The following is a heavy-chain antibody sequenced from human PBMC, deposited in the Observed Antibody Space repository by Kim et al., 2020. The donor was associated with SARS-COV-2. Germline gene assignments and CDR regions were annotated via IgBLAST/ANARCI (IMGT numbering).Heavy chain of an antibody. D-gene: IGHD1-26*01. CDR1: GFTFNNYW. CDR2: INEDGNTK. Sequence: GGSLRLSCVASGFTFNNYWMSWVRQAPGEGLECVANINEDGNTKNYVGSVKGRFIVSRDNAKNSLYLQMNGLRAEDTAVYYCARDLSGSYDAFDIWGQGTMVTVSS. V-gene: IGHV3-7*03. J-gene: IGHJ3*02. CDR3: ARDLSGSYDAFDI.